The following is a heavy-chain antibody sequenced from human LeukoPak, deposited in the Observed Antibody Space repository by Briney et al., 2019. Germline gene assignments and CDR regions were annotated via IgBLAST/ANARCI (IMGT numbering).Heavy chain of an antibody. V-gene: IGHV3-74*03. J-gene: IGHJ4*02. D-gene: IGHD6-19*01. Sequence: GGSIILSCAASGFIFTDYWMHWVRQGPGKELVWVARIRGDGRATTYADSVKGRFTISRDNSKNTLYLQMNSLRAEDTAVYYCAKGPLIEVAGTTWDYWGQGTLVTVSS. CDR2: IRGDGRAT. CDR1: GFIFTDYW. CDR3: AKGPLIEVAGTTWDY.